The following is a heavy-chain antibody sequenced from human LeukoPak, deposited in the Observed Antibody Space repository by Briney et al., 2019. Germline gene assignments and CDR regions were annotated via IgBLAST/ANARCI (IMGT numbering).Heavy chain of an antibody. J-gene: IGHJ4*02. CDR2: IYHSGST. V-gene: IGHV4-38-2*02. D-gene: IGHD2-15*01. Sequence: SETLSLTCTVSGYSISSGYYWGWIRQPPGKGLEWIGSIYHSGSTYYNPSLKSRVTISVDTSKNQFSLKLSSVTAADTAVYYCARGGSYCSGGSCYSSDFDYWGQGTLVTVSS. CDR1: GYSISSGYY. CDR3: ARGGSYCSGGSCYSSDFDY.